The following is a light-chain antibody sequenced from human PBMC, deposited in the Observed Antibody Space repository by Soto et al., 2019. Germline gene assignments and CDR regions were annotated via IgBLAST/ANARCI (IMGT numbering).Light chain of an antibody. CDR3: QQYDSSPIT. J-gene: IGKJ5*01. CDR1: QSVRSSH. CDR2: GAS. Sequence: EIVLTQSPGTLSLSPGERATLSCRTSQSVRSSHLAWYQQKPGQAPRLLIYGASSRATGIPDRFSGSGSGTDFTLTISRLEPEDFAVYYCQQYDSSPITFGQGTRLENK. V-gene: IGKV3-20*01.